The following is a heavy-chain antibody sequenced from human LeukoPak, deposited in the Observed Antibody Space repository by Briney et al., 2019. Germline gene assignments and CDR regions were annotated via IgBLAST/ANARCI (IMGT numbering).Heavy chain of an antibody. CDR2: ISGSGGNT. Sequence: GGSLRLSCAASGFTVSSNYMSWVRQAPGKGLEWVSLISGSGGNTYYADSVKGRFTISRDNSKNTLYLQMNSLRAEGTALYSCFGGSGYNSDYWGQGTLVTVSP. J-gene: IGHJ4*02. CDR3: FGGSGYNSDY. V-gene: IGHV3-23*01. D-gene: IGHD3-22*01. CDR1: GFTVSSNY.